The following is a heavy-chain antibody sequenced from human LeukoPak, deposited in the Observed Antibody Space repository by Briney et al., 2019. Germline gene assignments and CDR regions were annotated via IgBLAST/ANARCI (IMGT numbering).Heavy chain of an antibody. CDR1: GGSISGSSYY. Sequence: SETLSLTCTVSGGSISGSSYYWGWIRQPPGKGLEWIGSIYYSGSTYYNPSLKSRVTISVDTSKNQFSLKLSSVTAADTAVYYCGRSKKLLWFGEAIGDWGQGTLVTVSS. CDR2: IYYSGST. CDR3: GRSKKLLWFGEAIGD. D-gene: IGHD3-10*01. J-gene: IGHJ4*02. V-gene: IGHV4-39*01.